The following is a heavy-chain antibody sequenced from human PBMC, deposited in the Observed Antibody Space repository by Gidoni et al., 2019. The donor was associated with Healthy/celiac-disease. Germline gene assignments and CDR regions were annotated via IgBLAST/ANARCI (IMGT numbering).Heavy chain of an antibody. D-gene: IGHD6-6*01. CDR1: ARPIRSGGYY. CDR2: IYYSGST. V-gene: IGHV4-31*03. CDR3: ARGESYSSSYWFDP. Sequence: QVQLQESCPGLVKPSQTLSLTCTVSARPIRSGGYYWSWIRQHPGKGLEWIGYIYYSGSTYYNPSLKSRVTISVDTSKNQFSLKLSSVTAADTAVYYCARGESYSSSYWFDPWGQGTLVTVSS. J-gene: IGHJ5*02.